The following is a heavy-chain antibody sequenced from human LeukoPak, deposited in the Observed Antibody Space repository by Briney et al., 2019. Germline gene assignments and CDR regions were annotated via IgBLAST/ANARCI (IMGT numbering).Heavy chain of an antibody. CDR1: GFTFSSYW. D-gene: IGHD6-19*01. V-gene: IGHV3-7*01. Sequence: PGGSLRLSCGASGFTFSSYWMTWVRQAPGKGLEWVANIKQDGSEKYYVDSVKGRFTISRDNAKNSLYLQMNSLRAEDTAVYYCARQGKYSSGWYPYYYYYMDVWGKGTTVTISS. J-gene: IGHJ6*03. CDR3: ARQGKYSSGWYPYYYYYMDV. CDR2: IKQDGSEK.